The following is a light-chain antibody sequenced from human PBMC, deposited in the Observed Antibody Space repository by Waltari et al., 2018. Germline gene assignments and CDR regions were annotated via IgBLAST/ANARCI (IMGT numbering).Light chain of an antibody. CDR1: QSLLHSNGKTF. Sequence: DIVMTQSPLSLTVTPGEPASISCRSSQSLLHSNGKTFFDWHVQKPGQSPQLLISLGSNLASGVPDRFSGSFSGTDFTLKISRVEAEDVGVYYCMQGLQTPYTFGQGTKLEIK. CDR3: MQGLQTPYT. V-gene: IGKV2-28*01. CDR2: LGS. J-gene: IGKJ2*01.